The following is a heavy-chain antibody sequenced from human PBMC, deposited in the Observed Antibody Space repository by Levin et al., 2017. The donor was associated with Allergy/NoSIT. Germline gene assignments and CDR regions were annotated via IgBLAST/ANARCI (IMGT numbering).Heavy chain of an antibody. V-gene: IGHV1-2*02. D-gene: IGHD6-6*01. CDR3: GKGGFIPAQDFYYGLEV. CDR2: NSPNSGGT. J-gene: IGHJ6*02. Sequence: AASVKVSCKSSGYTFSNYYIHWVRQVPGQGLEWLGWNSPNSGGTKYAQKFQDRVSMTRDASITTAYMELSRLTSDDTAVYYCGKGGFIPAQDFYYGLEVWGQGTTVTVSS. CDR1: GYTFSNYY.